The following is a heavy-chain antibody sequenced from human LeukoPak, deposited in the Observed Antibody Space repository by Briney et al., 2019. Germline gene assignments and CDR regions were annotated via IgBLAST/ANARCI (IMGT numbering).Heavy chain of an antibody. J-gene: IGHJ3*02. CDR1: GDSISNSNYF. CDR3: ARSFRGGGDLRAFDI. Sequence: PSETLSLTCTVSGDSISNSNYFWGWIRLPPGQGLEWIGNIYYSGSTYYNPSLKSRVTISVDTSKNQFSLKPSSVTAADTAVYYCARSFRGGGDLRAFDIWGQGTMVTVSS. V-gene: IGHV4-39*07. CDR2: IYYSGST. D-gene: IGHD3-10*01.